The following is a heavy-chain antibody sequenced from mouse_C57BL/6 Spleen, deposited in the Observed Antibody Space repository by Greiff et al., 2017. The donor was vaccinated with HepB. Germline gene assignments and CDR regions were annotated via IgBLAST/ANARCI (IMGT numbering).Heavy chain of an antibody. J-gene: IGHJ4*01. CDR3: ARGGSSYGYAMDY. V-gene: IGHV1-54*01. CDR2: INPGSGGT. D-gene: IGHD1-1*01. CDR1: GYAFTNYL. Sequence: QVQLKQSGAELVRPGTSVKVSCKASGYAFTNYLIEWVKQRPGQGLEWIGVINPGSGGTNYNEKFKGKATLTADKSSSTAYMQLSSLTSEDSAVYFCARGGSSYGYAMDYWGQGTSVTVSS.